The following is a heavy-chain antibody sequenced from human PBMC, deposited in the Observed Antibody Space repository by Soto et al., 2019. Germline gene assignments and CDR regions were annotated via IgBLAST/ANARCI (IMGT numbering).Heavy chain of an antibody. D-gene: IGHD6-19*01. Sequence: EVQLVESGGGLVQPGGSLRLSCAASGFTFSSYDMHWVRQATGKGLEWVSAIGTAGDTYYPGSVKGRFTISIENAKNSLYRQMNSLRAGDTAVYYCARREPGLVSGIDYWGQGTLVTVSS. CDR1: GFTFSSYD. CDR3: ARREPGLVSGIDY. J-gene: IGHJ4*02. V-gene: IGHV3-13*01. CDR2: IGTAGDT.